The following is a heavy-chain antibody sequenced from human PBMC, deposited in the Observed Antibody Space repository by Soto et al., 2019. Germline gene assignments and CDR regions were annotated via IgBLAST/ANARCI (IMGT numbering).Heavy chain of an antibody. CDR2: VYYSGST. V-gene: IGHV4-39*01. J-gene: IGHJ5*02. CDR3: ARQNKGHNWFGP. CDR1: GGSINNGAYY. Sequence: SETLSLTCTVSGGSINNGAYYYSWIRQSPGEGLEWLGSVYYSGSTYYNPSLHSRVTISIDTSKRQFFLNLSSMTAADTAVYWCARQNKGHNWFGPWGQGTLVTSPQ.